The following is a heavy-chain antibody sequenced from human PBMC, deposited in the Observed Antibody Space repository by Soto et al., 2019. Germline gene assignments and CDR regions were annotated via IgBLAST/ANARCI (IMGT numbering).Heavy chain of an antibody. CDR2: INHSGST. V-gene: IGHV4-34*01. CDR1: GGSFSGYY. J-gene: IGHJ6*02. CDR3: ATGLAAAGRQGLFYYYGMDV. Sequence: QVQLQQWGAGLLKPSETLSLTCAVYGGSFSGYYWSWISQPPGKGLEWIGEINHSGSTNYNPSLKSRVTITVDTSKNQFSLKLSSVTAADTAVYYCATGLAAAGRQGLFYYYGMDVWGQGTTVTVSS. D-gene: IGHD6-13*01.